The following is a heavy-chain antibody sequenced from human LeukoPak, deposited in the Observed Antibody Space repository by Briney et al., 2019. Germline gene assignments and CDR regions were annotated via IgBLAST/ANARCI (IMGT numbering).Heavy chain of an antibody. CDR3: ARVIDYGDYYDAFRF. CDR1: GYTFTNYY. V-gene: IGHV1-46*01. D-gene: IGHD4-17*01. Sequence: ASVKASCKASGYTFTNYYIHWVRQAPGQGLEWMGIINPSGGTTNYAQKFQGRVTMTRDTSTSTVYMELSSLRSEDTAVYYCARVIDYGDYYDAFRFWGQGSMVTVSS. J-gene: IGHJ3*01. CDR2: INPSGGTT.